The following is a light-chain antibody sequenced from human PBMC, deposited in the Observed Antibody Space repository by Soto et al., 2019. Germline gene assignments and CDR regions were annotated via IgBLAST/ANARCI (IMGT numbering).Light chain of an antibody. Sequence: EIMFTQSPCTVSLSQGDRATLSCRASQSVSRSYLGWYQQKPGQAPRLLMYGASIRAAGVPDRFSGSGSGTEFTLTISRLEPEDFTVYYCHHYETFGQGTKVDIK. V-gene: IGKV3-20*01. CDR3: HHYET. CDR2: GAS. CDR1: QSVSRSY. J-gene: IGKJ1*01.